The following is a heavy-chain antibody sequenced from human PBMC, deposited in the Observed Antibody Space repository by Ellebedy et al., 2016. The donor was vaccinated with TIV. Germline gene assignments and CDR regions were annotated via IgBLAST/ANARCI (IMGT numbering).Heavy chain of an antibody. V-gene: IGHV3-23*01. Sequence: GESLKISCAASGFTFSSYAMSWVRQAPGKGLEWVSGLSGGGGSTYYADSLKGRFTISRDYSKNTLYLQMNSLRAEDTAVYYCAKVKFTSSWSTGFEGLDYWGQGTLVTVSS. CDR1: GFTFSSYA. D-gene: IGHD6-13*01. CDR3: AKVKFTSSWSTGFEGLDY. CDR2: LSGGGGST. J-gene: IGHJ4*02.